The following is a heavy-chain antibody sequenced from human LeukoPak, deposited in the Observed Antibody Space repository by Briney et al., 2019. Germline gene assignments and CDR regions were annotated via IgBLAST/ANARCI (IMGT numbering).Heavy chain of an antibody. CDR2: IYTSEST. CDR1: GGSISSYY. V-gene: IGHV4-4*07. CDR3: ARGLLYYYGLDV. J-gene: IGHJ6*02. Sequence: SEILSLTCTVSGGSISSYYWSWIRQPAGKGLEWIGRIYTSESTNYNPALKSRVTMSLDTSKNQFSLKLSSVTAADTAVYYCARGLLYYYGLDVRGQGTTVTVSS.